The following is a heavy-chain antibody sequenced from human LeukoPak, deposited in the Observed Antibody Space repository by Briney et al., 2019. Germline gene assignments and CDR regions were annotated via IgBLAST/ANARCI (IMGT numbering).Heavy chain of an antibody. CDR1: GFTFSSYW. CDR3: ARDVAAAKFDY. Sequence: GGSLRLSCAASGFTFSSYWMSWVRQAPGKGLEWVAVIWYDGSNKYYADSVKGRFTISRDNSKNTLYLQMNSLRAEDTAVYYCARDVAAAKFDYWGQGTLVTVSS. J-gene: IGHJ4*02. CDR2: IWYDGSNK. V-gene: IGHV3-33*08. D-gene: IGHD2-15*01.